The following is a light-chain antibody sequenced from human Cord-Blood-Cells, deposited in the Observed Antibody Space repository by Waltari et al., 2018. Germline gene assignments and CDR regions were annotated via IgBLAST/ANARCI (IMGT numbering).Light chain of an antibody. V-gene: IGLV2-23*03. CDR3: CSYAGSSTFVV. Sequence: QSALTQPASVSGSPGQSITIPCTGTSSDVGRYNLVSWYQPHPGKAPKLMIYEGSKRPSGVSNRFSGSKSGNTASLTISGLQAEDEADYYCCSYAGSSTFVVFGGGTKLTVL. J-gene: IGLJ2*01. CDR1: SSDVGRYNL. CDR2: EGS.